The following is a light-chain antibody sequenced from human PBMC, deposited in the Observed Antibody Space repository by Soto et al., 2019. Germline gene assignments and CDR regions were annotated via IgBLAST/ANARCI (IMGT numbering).Light chain of an antibody. CDR2: DAS. CDR1: QSVSSY. J-gene: IGKJ4*01. Sequence: EIVLTQSPATLSLSPGERATLSCRASQSVSSYLAWYQQKPGQAPRLLIYDASNRATGIPARFSGSGSGTDFTLTIRSLEPNDFAVYYCQQRSDWPSTFGGGTKVQIK. V-gene: IGKV3-11*01. CDR3: QQRSDWPST.